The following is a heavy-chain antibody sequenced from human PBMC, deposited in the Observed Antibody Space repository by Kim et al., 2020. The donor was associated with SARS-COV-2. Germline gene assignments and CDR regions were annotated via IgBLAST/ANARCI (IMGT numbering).Heavy chain of an antibody. Sequence: GGSLRLSCAASEFTFSRYSMNWVRQAPGKGLEWVSTISRNSDYIYYADSVEGRFTISRDNAKNSLYLQMNSPRADDTAMYYCARDLSLGRPGGFDYWGQG. D-gene: IGHD3-10*01. V-gene: IGHV3-21*01. J-gene: IGHJ4*02. CDR3: ARDLSLGRPGGFDY. CDR1: EFTFSRYS. CDR2: ISRNSDYI.